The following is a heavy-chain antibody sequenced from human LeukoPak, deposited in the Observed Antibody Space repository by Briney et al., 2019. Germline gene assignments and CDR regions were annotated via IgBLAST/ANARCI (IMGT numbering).Heavy chain of an antibody. V-gene: IGHV3-74*01. D-gene: IGHD6-13*01. CDR1: GFTFSNHW. CDR3: ARGGLTAACDY. CDR2: INPDGSTT. J-gene: IGHJ4*02. Sequence: GGSLRLSCAASGFTFSNHWMYWVRQAPGKGPVWVSLINPDGSTTTCADSVKGRFTISRDNAKNTLYLQMNSLRAEDTAVYYCARGGLTAACDYWGQGTLVTVSP.